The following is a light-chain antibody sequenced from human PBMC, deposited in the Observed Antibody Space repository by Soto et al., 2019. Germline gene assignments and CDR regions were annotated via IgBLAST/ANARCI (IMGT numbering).Light chain of an antibody. Sequence: QSALTQPPSASGSPGQSVTISCTGTSSDVGGYNYVSWYQQHPGKAPKLMIYEVSKRPSGVPDRFSGSKSGNTASLTVSGLQAEDEADYYRSSYAGSNLVFGGGTKLTVL. V-gene: IGLV2-8*01. J-gene: IGLJ2*01. CDR1: SSDVGGYNY. CDR2: EVS. CDR3: SSYAGSNLV.